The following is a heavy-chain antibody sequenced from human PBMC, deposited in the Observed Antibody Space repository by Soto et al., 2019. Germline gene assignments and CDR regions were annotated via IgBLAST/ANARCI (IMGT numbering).Heavy chain of an antibody. V-gene: IGHV4-30-4*01. Sequence: QVQLQASGPGLVKPSQTLSLTCTVSGDSISSGDYYWSWIRQPPGKGLEWIGYIYYTGITKYNPSLKSRLTISVDTSKNQFSLKVTSVTAADTAIYYCARHSTLPDYWGQGTLVTVSS. D-gene: IGHD2-15*01. J-gene: IGHJ4*02. CDR3: ARHSTLPDY. CDR1: GDSISSGDYY. CDR2: IYYTGIT.